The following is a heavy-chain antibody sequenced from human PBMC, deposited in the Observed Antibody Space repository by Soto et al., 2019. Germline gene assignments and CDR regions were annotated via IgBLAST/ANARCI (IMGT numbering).Heavy chain of an antibody. CDR3: ARGIAARPSWFDP. CDR2: IYHSGST. CDR1: GGSISSGGYS. V-gene: IGHV4-30-2*01. Sequence: SETLSLTCAVSGGSISSGGYSWSWIRQPPGKGLEWIGYIYHSGSTYYKPSLKSRVTISVDRSKKQFSLKLSSVTAADTAVYYCARGIAARPSWFDPWGQGTLVNVSS. J-gene: IGHJ5*02. D-gene: IGHD6-6*01.